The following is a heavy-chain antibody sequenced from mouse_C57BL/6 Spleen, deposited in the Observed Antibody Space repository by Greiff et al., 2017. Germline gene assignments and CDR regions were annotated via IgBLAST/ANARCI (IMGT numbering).Heavy chain of an antibody. CDR1: GYTFTSYT. Sequence: VQLVESGAELARPGASVKMSCKASGYTFTSYTMHWVKQRPGQGLEWIGYINPSSGYTKYNQKFKDKATLTADKSSSTAYMQLSSLTSEDSAVYYCARSDDPYWYFDVGGTGTTVTVSS. J-gene: IGHJ1*03. V-gene: IGHV1-4*01. CDR3: ARSDDPYWYFDV. CDR2: INPSSGYT.